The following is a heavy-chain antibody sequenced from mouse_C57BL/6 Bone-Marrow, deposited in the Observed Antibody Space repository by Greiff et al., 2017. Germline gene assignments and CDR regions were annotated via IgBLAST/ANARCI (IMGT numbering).Heavy chain of an antibody. J-gene: IGHJ4*01. CDR2: IDPSDSYT. D-gene: IGHD3-3*01. CDR1: GYTFTSYW. CDR3: ARRDFYAMDD. Sequence: QVQLQQPGAELVKPGASVKLSCKASGYTFTSYWMQWVKQRPGQGLEWIGEIDPSDSYTNYNQKFKGKATLTVDTSSSTAYMQLSSLTSEDSAVYYCARRDFYAMDDWGQGTSVTVSS. V-gene: IGHV1-50*01.